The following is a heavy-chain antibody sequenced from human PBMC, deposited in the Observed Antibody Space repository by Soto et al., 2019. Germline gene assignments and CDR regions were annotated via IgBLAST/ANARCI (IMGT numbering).Heavy chain of an antibody. CDR1: GFTFTSSA. CDR2: IVVGSGNT. Sequence: SVKVSCKASGFTFTSSAVQWVRQARGQRLEWIGWIVVGSGNTNYAQKFQERVTITRDMSTSTAYMELSSLRSEDTAVYYCAAVPLYCSGGGCYSGSAGPFDYWGQGALVTVSS. V-gene: IGHV1-58*01. D-gene: IGHD2-15*01. J-gene: IGHJ4*02. CDR3: AAVPLYCSGGGCYSGSAGPFDY.